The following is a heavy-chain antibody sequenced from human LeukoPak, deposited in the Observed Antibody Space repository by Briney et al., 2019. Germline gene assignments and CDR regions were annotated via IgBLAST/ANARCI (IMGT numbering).Heavy chain of an antibody. D-gene: IGHD3-3*01. J-gene: IGHJ3*02. CDR3: ARGGITIFGVVVFDAFDI. CDR1: GGSISSYY. CDR2: IYYSGST. Sequence: PSETLSLTCTVSGGSISSYYWSWIRQPPGKGLEWIGYIYYSGSTNYNPSLKSRVTISVDTSKNQFSLKLSSVTAADTAVYYCARGGITIFGVVVFDAFDIWGQGTMVTVSS. V-gene: IGHV4-59*01.